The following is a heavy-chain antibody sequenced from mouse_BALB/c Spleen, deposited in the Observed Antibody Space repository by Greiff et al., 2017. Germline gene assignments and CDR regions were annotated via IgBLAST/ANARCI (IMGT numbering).Heavy chain of an antibody. D-gene: IGHD1-1*02. CDR1: GYSITSDYA. J-gene: IGHJ4*01. CDR3: ARDPYYGAMDY. Sequence: EVQGVESGPGLVKPSQSLSLTCTVTGYSITSDYAWNWIRQFPGNKLEWMGYISYSGSTSYNPSLKSRISITRDTSKNQFFLQLNSVTTEDTATYYCARDPYYGAMDYWGQGTSVTVSS. CDR2: ISYSGST. V-gene: IGHV3-2*02.